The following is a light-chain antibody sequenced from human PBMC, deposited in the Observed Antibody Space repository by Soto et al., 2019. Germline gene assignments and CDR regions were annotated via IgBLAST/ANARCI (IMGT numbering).Light chain of an antibody. J-gene: IGKJ5*01. CDR2: GAS. Sequence: EIVMTQSPPTLSVSPGERATLSCRASQSISRNLAWYQQKPGQAPRLLIYGASTMATGIPARFSGSGSGTECKLTISSLQSEDFAIYHCQQYDNWPPITCGQGTRLEIK. CDR1: QSISRN. CDR3: QQYDNWPPIT. V-gene: IGKV3-15*01.